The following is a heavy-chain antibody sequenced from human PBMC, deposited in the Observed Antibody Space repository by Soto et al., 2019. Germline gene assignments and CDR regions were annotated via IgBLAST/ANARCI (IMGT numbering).Heavy chain of an antibody. V-gene: IGHV3-23*01. CDR3: AKMNSGYDFRYLDL. D-gene: IGHD5-12*01. J-gene: IGHJ2*01. CDR1: GFTFSSYA. CDR2: ISGSGGST. Sequence: PGGSLRLSCAASGFTFSSYAMSWVRQAPGKGLEWVSAISGSGGSTYYADSVKGRFTISRDNSKNTLYLQMNSLRAEDTAVYYCAKMNSGYDFRYLDLWGRGTLVTVS.